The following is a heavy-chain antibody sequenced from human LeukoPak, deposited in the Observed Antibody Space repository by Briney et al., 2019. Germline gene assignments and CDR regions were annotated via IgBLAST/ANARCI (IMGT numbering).Heavy chain of an antibody. CDR2: MNPNSGNT. D-gene: IGHD2-2*01. CDR3: ARAVFVVVPAAISLLPYYYYMDV. V-gene: IGHV1-8*01. J-gene: IGHJ6*03. CDR1: GYTFTSYD. Sequence: ASVKVSCKASGYTFTSYDINWVRQATGQGLEWMGWMNPNSGNTGYAQKFQGRVTMTRNTSISTAYMELSSLRSEDTAVYYCARAVFVVVPAAISLLPYYYYMDVWGKGTTVTVSS.